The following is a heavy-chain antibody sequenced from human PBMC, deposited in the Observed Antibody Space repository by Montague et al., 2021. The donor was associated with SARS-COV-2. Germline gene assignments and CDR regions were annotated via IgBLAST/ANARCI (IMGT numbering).Heavy chain of an antibody. CDR3: ARDSRFLDAPGLYYCYGMDV. CDR1: GGSISSSSYY. CDR2: NYYSGST. Sequence: SETLSLTCTVYGGSISSSSYYWGWIRQPPGKGLEWKGSNYYSGSTYYNPSLKSRVTISVDTSKNQFSLKLSSVTAADTAVYYCARDSRFLDAPGLYYCYGMDVWGQGTTVTVSS. D-gene: IGHD3-3*01. V-gene: IGHV4-39*07. J-gene: IGHJ6*02.